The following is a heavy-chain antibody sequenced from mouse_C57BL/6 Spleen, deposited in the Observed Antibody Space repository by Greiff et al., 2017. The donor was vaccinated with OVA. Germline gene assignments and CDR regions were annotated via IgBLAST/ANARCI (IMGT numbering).Heavy chain of an antibody. Sequence: EVQGVESGGDLVKPGGSLKLSCAASGFTFSSYGMPWVRQTPDKRLEWVATISSGGSYTYYPDSVKGRSTITRDNAKNTLYLQMSSLKSEDAALYCGTRSYDGGAWFAYWGQGTLVTVSA. V-gene: IGHV5-6*01. D-gene: IGHD1-1*01. CDR3: TRSYDGGAWFAY. J-gene: IGHJ3*01. CDR2: ISSGGSYT. CDR1: GFTFSSYG.